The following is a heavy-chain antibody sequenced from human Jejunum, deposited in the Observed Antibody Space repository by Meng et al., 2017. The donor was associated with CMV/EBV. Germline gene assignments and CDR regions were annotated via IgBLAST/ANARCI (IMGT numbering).Heavy chain of an antibody. CDR3: ARGPGASTREGFDY. CDR2: FYSSDTY. CDR1: GGSINNYY. Sequence: GRRRWSGQGLLKPPETLSLTCTVSGGSINNYYWSWIRQSAGKGLEWIGRFYSSDTYNYHPSLNSRVTMSLDTSKNQFSLNLRSVTAADTAIYYCARGPGASTREGFDYWGLGTLVTVSS. V-gene: IGHV4-4*07. D-gene: IGHD1-26*01. J-gene: IGHJ4*02.